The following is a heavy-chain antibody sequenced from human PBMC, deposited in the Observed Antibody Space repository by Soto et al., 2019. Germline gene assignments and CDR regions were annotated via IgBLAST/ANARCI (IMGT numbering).Heavy chain of an antibody. CDR3: ARISGVYGMDV. V-gene: IGHV1-3*01. Sequence: QVQLVQSGAEVKKPGASVKVSCKASGYTFTSYAMHWVRQAPGQRLEWMGWINAGNGNTKYSQKFQGRVTITRDTSASTAYMELSSLRPEDTAVYYCARISGVYGMDVWGQGTTVTVSS. J-gene: IGHJ6*02. D-gene: IGHD3-3*02. CDR2: INAGNGNT. CDR1: GYTFTSYA.